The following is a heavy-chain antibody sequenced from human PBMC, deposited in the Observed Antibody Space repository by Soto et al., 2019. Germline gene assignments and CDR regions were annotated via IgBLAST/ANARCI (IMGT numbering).Heavy chain of an antibody. CDR3: AREYTAWPLAYGLDV. D-gene: IGHD2-2*02. J-gene: IGHJ6*02. CDR1: GFTFNTYS. V-gene: IGHV3-21*01. Sequence: RRLSCVGSGFTFNTYSINWVRQAPGKGLEWVSSISSRSDIYYADSVKGRFTISRDNAKNSVSLQMNSLRAEDTAVYYCAREYTAWPLAYGLDVWGQGTTVTVSS. CDR2: ISSRSDI.